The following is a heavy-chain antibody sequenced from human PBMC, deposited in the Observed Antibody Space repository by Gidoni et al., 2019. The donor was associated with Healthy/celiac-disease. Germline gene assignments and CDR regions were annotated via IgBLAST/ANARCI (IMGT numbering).Heavy chain of an antibody. CDR2: TRSKANTYAT. Sequence: EVQLVESGGALVQPGGSLKLSCEASGFTFSGSAMHWVRQASGKGLEWVGRTRSKANTYATAYGASVKGRFTISRDESKSTAFLQMNSLKTEDTAVYYCVRQSGYCSGGSCFDWGQGTLVTVSS. CDR3: VRQSGYCSGGSCFD. D-gene: IGHD2-15*01. J-gene: IGHJ4*02. CDR1: GFTFSGSA. V-gene: IGHV3-73*01.